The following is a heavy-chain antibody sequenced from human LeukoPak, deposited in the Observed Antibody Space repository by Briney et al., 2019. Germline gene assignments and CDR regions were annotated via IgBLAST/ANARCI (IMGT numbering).Heavy chain of an antibody. D-gene: IGHD2-15*01. CDR1: GYTFTNYG. Sequence: ASVKVSCKASGYTFTNYGISWVRQAPGQGLEWMAWISTYDHDTNYAQKFRGRVTMTTDTSTSTAYMELRSLGSDDTAVYYCVRDYFCSGGTCDDCFDPWGQGTLVTVSS. J-gene: IGHJ5*02. CDR3: VRDYFCSGGTCDDCFDP. V-gene: IGHV1-18*01. CDR2: ISTYDHDT.